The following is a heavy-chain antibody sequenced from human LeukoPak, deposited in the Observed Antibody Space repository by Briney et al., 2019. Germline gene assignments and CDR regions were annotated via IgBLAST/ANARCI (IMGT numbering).Heavy chain of an antibody. CDR2: IKENGNEQ. D-gene: IGHD3-10*01. V-gene: IGHV3-7*01. CDR1: GFLFTSYW. Sequence: GGSLRLSCEASGFLFTSYWMSWVRQAPGKGPEWVAHIKENGNEQYYADSVKGRFTISRDNAKNSLYLQMSSLRAEDTAVYYCARGGRPDYWGQGTLVTVSS. J-gene: IGHJ4*02. CDR3: ARGGRPDY.